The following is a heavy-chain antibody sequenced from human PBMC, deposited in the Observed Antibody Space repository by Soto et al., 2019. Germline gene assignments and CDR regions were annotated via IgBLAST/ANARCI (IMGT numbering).Heavy chain of an antibody. V-gene: IGHV4-59*01. D-gene: IGHD2-2*01. CDR3: ARAPPGMGTSFYYYYYYMDV. J-gene: IGHJ6*03. CDR2: IYYSGST. Sequence: QVQLQESGPGLVKPSETLSLTCTVSGGSISSYYWSWIRQPPGKGLEWIGYIYYSGSTNYNPSLKSRVTISVDTSKNQFSLKLSSVTAADTAVYYCARAPPGMGTSFYYYYYYMDVWGKGTTVTVSS. CDR1: GGSISSYY.